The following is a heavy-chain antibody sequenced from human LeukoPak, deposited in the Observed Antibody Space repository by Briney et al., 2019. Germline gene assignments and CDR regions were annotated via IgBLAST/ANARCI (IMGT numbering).Heavy chain of an antibody. CDR1: GGSISSSSYY. CDR2: IYYSGST. J-gene: IGHJ6*03. CDR3: ARFIAATGYRYYYYFMDV. D-gene: IGHD6-13*01. Sequence: SETLSLTCTVSGGSISSSSYYWGWIRQPPGKGLEWIGSIYYSGSTYYNPSLKSRVTISVDTSKNQFSLKLTSVTAADTAVYYCARFIAATGYRYYYYFMDVWGKGTTVTVSS. V-gene: IGHV4-39*07.